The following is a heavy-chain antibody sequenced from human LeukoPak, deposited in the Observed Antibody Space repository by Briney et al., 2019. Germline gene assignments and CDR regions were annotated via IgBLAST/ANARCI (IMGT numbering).Heavy chain of an antibody. Sequence: ASVKVSCKASGYTFTGYYMHWMRQAPGQGLEWMGWINPNSGGTNYAQKFQGRVTMTRDTSISTAYMELSRLRSDDTAVYYCARGEALGRWLQQYYYYGMDVWGRGTTVTVSS. V-gene: IGHV1-2*02. J-gene: IGHJ6*02. CDR2: INPNSGGT. CDR1: GYTFTGYY. CDR3: ARGEALGRWLQQYYYYGMDV. D-gene: IGHD5-24*01.